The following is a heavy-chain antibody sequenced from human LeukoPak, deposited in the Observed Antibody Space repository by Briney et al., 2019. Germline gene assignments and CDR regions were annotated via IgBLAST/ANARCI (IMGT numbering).Heavy chain of an antibody. D-gene: IGHD6-13*01. V-gene: IGHV5-51*01. J-gene: IGHJ4*02. CDR2: IYPGDSDT. Sequence: GESLKISCEASGYTFTNYWIGWVRQMPGKGLEWMGIIYPGDSDTRYSPSFQGQVTISADKSISTAYLQWSSLKASDTAMYYCARRRYSSSPSHFDYWGQGTLVTVSS. CDR3: ARRRYSSSPSHFDY. CDR1: GYTFTNYW.